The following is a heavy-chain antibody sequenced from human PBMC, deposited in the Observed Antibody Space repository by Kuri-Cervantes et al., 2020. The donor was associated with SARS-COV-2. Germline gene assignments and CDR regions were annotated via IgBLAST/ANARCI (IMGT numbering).Heavy chain of an antibody. J-gene: IGHJ4*02. CDR2: INAGNGNT. CDR1: GYTFTSYA. D-gene: IGHD5-12*01. V-gene: IGHV1-3*01. Sequence: ASVKVSCKASGYTFTSYAMHWVRQAPGQRLEWMGWINAGNGNTKYSLKFQGRVTITRDTSASTAYMELSSLRSEDTAVYYCARASSGYDLDIDYWGQGTLVTVSS. CDR3: ARASSGYDLDIDY.